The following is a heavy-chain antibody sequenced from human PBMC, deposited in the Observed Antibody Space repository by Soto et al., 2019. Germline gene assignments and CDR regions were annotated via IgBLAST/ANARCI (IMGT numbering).Heavy chain of an antibody. V-gene: IGHV3-73*01. J-gene: IGHJ4*02. CDR3: TRSVAGTGLPRY. CDR1: GFTFSGSA. CDR2: IRSKANSYAT. D-gene: IGHD6-19*01. Sequence: GGSLRLSCAASGFTFSGSAMHWVRQASGKGLEWVGRIRSKANSYATAYAASVKGRFTISRDDSKNTAYLQMNSLKTEDTAVYYCTRSVAGTGLPRYWGQGTLVTVSS.